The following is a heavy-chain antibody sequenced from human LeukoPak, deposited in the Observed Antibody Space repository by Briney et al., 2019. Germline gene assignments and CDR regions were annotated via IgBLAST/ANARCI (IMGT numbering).Heavy chain of an antibody. CDR2: IIPILGIA. J-gene: IGHJ3*02. D-gene: IGHD3-16*01. CDR1: GGTFSSYA. CDR3: ARERYDLVPDFGDAFDI. V-gene: IGHV1-69*04. Sequence: EASVKVSCKASGGTFSSYAISWVRQAPGQGLEWMGRIIPILGIANYAQKFQGRVTITADKSTSTAYMELSSLRSEDTAVYYCARERYDLVPDFGDAFDIWGQGTMVTVSS.